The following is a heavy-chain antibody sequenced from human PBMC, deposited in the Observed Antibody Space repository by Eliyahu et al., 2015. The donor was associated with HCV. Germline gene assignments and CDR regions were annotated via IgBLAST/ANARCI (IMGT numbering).Heavy chain of an antibody. V-gene: IGHV3-21*01. CDR2: ITARSDYL. J-gene: IGHJ5*02. CDR3: AKFGGCYAGACWFDP. D-gene: IGHD2-2*01. Sequence: ASGFSFNTQTMNWVRQAPGKGLEWVSSITARSDYLYYADSVRGRFTISRDNAKTSLYLQMNTLRAQDTAIYYCAKFGGCYAGACWFDPWGQGTLVTVSS. CDR1: GFSFNTQT.